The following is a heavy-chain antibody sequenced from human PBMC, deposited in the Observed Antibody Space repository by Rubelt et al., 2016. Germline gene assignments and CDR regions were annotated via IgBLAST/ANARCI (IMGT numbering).Heavy chain of an antibody. Sequence: VQLVESGGGVVQPGRSLRLSCAASRFTFTSSAMSWVRQAPGKGLEWVASMNPAGSAQYYMGSLEGRFTISSDNAKNSLFLQMDSLRAEDTAVYYCARDRGYNCFGLWGKGTRVTVS. J-gene: IGHJ5*02. D-gene: IGHD2-15*01. CDR3: ARDRGYNCFGL. V-gene: IGHV3-7*03. CDR2: MNPAGSAQ. CDR1: RFTFTSSA.